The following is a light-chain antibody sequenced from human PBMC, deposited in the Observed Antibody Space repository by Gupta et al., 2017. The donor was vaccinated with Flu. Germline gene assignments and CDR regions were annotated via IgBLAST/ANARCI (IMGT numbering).Light chain of an antibody. J-gene: IGKJ1*01. CDR1: QSVGGSY. CDR3: QHECSSVRT. V-gene: IGKV3-20*01. CDR2: GAS. Sequence: EIVLTQSPGTLSLSPGERATLSCRASQSVGGSYLAWYQQKPGQAPRLLIYGASNRATGIPERFSGSRSGTEFTLTISRREPEDFAVYYCQHECSSVRTFGQGTKVEF.